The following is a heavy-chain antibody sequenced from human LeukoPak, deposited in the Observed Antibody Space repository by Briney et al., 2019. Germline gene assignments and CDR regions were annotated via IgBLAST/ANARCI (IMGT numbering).Heavy chain of an antibody. CDR2: IWYDGGIK. D-gene: IGHD2-15*01. CDR1: GFSFGFNTYG. CDR3: GRGHRFCSRGNCNSPVDY. J-gene: IGHJ4*02. V-gene: IGHV3-33*01. Sequence: GRSLRLSCVASGFSFGFNTYGMQWVRQTPGKGLEWVAVIWYDGGIKYYGDAVKGRFTISRDNSKNTLYLQMNSLRAEDTAVYYCGRGHRFCSRGNCNSPVDYWGQGTLVTVSS.